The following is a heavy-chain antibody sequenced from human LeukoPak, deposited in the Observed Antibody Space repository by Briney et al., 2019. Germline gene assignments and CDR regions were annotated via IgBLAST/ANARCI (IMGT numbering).Heavy chain of an antibody. CDR3: ALGGVTAGFDY. J-gene: IGHJ4*02. V-gene: IGHV3-23*01. D-gene: IGHD2-21*02. Sequence: GGSLRLSCAASGFTFRTYAMSWVRQAPGKGLEWVSVISGSGGSTYYADSVKGRSTISRDNSKNTLYQQMNSLRAEDTAVYYCALGGVTAGFDYWGQGTLVTVSS. CDR2: ISGSGGST. CDR1: GFTFRTYA.